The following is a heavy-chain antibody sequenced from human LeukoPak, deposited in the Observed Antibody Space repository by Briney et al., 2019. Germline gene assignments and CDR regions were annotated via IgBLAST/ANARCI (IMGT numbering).Heavy chain of an antibody. CDR1: GYTFTSYG. D-gene: IGHD3-22*01. CDR2: ISAYNGNT. Sequence: ASVKVSCKASGYTFTSYGISWVRQAPGQGLEWMGWISAYNGNTNYAQKLQGRVTMTTDTSTSTAYMELRSPRSDDTAVYYCARGDYYDSSDPFDPWGQGTLVTVSS. CDR3: ARGDYYDSSDPFDP. V-gene: IGHV1-18*01. J-gene: IGHJ5*02.